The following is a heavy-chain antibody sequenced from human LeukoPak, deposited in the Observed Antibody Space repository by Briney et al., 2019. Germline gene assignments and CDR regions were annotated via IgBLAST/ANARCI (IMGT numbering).Heavy chain of an antibody. CDR1: GYTFTGYY. J-gene: IGHJ5*02. D-gene: IGHD3-10*01. CDR3: ARAGAQGPLLLWFGL. CDR2: IDPNSGGT. V-gene: IGHV1-2*02. Sequence: ASVKVSCKASGYTFTGYYMHWVRQAPGQGLEWMGWIDPNSGGTNYAQKFQGRVTMTRDTSISTAYMELSRLRSDDTAVYYCARAGAQGPLLLWFGLWGQGTLVTVSS.